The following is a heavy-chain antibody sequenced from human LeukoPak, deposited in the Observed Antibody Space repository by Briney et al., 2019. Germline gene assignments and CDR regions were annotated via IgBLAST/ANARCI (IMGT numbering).Heavy chain of an antibody. Sequence: SETLSLTCAVYGVSFSGYYWSWIRQPPGKGLEWIGEINHSGSTNYNPSLKSRVTISVDTSKNQFSLKLSSVTAADTAVYYCAREVGATTVWGQGTLVTVSS. CDR3: AREVGATTV. CDR2: INHSGST. CDR1: GVSFSGYY. J-gene: IGHJ4*02. V-gene: IGHV4-34*01. D-gene: IGHD1-26*01.